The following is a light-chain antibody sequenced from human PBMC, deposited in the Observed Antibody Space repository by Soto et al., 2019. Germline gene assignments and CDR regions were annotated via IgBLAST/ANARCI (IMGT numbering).Light chain of an antibody. V-gene: IGKV3-11*01. CDR1: QSVDNY. CDR3: QQRSDWPPGTT. CDR2: DAS. Sequence: EIVLTQSPVIMSLSPGERATLSCRASQSVDNYLAWYQQKPGQAPRLLIYDASSRATGIPARFSGSGSGTDFTLTISSLEPEDFAVYYCQQRSDWPPGTTFGQGTKLEIK. J-gene: IGKJ2*01.